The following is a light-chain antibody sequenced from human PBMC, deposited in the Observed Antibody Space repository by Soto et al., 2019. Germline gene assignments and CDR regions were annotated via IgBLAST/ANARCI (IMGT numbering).Light chain of an antibody. CDR2: DVS. CDR1: SSDVGGYNY. CDR3: RSYTSSSTLYA. Sequence: QSALTQPASVSGSPGQSITISCTGTSSDVGGYNYVSWYQQHPGKAPKLMIYDVSNRPSGVSNRFSGSKSGNTASLTISGLQVEDEADYYCRSYTSSSTLYAFGTGTKVTV. J-gene: IGLJ1*01. V-gene: IGLV2-14*01.